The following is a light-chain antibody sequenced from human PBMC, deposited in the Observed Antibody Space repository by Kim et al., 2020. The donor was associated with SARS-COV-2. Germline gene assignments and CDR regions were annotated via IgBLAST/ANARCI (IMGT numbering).Light chain of an antibody. CDR1: SSDVGGYDY. CDR3: SSYTDSSTWV. V-gene: IGLV2-14*03. CDR2: DVT. J-gene: IGLJ3*02. Sequence: QSALTQPASVSGSPGQSITISCTGASSDVGGYDYVSWYQQHPGKAPKLIIFDVTDRPSGISNRFSGSKSGNTASLTISGLQPEDEADYYCSSYTDSSTWVFGGGTKLTVL.